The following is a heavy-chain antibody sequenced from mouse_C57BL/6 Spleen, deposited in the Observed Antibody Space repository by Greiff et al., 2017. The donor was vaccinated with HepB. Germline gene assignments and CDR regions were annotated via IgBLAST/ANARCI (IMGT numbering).Heavy chain of an antibody. D-gene: IGHD1-1*01. CDR3: ARLYGSSLAY. J-gene: IGHJ3*01. Sequence: ESGPGLVKPSQSLSLTCSVTGYSITSGYYWNWIRQFPGNKLEWMGYISYDGSNNYNPSLKNRISITRDTSKNQFFLKLNSVTTEDTATYYCARLYGSSLAYWGQGTLVTVSA. CDR1: GYSITSGYY. CDR2: ISYDGSN. V-gene: IGHV3-6*01.